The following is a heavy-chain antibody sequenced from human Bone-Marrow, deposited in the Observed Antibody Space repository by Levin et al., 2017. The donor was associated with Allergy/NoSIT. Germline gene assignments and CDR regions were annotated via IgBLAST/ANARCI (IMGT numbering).Heavy chain of an antibody. D-gene: IGHD5-12*01. CDR1: GGSVSSGSYY. V-gene: IGHV4-61*01. CDR3: ARGYIVATIKEGWFDP. J-gene: IGHJ5*02. Sequence: SQTLSLTCTVSGGSVSSGSYYWSWIRQPPGKGLELWCVIYYMVFFFSPPSLPRRVTISVDTSKNQFSLKLSSVTAADTAVYYCARGYIVATIKEGWFDPWGQGTLVTVSS. CDR2: IYYMVFF.